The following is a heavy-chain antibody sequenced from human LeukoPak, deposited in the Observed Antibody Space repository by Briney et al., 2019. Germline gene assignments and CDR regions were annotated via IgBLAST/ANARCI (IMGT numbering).Heavy chain of an antibody. CDR2: ISYDGSNK. J-gene: IGHJ6*02. V-gene: IGHV3-30-3*01. D-gene: IGHD3-10*01. Sequence: GGSLRLSRAASGFTFSSYAMHWVRQAPGKGLEWVAVISYDGSNKYYADSVKGRLTISRDNSKNTLYLQMNSLRAEDTAVYYCARATGVATHYYYYGMDVWGQGTTVTVSS. CDR3: ARATGVATHYYYYGMDV. CDR1: GFTFSSYA.